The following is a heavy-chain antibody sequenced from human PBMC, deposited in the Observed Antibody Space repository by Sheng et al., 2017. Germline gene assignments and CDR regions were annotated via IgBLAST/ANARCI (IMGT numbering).Heavy chain of an antibody. CDR3: ARFSLIAARLDY. Sequence: QVQLQQWGAGLLKPSETLSLTCAVYGGSFSGYYWSWIRQPPGKGRGVDWGKSIIVEAPTTTRTLKSRVTISVDTSKNQFSLKLSSVTAADTAVYYCARFSLIAARLDYWGQGTLVTVSS. D-gene: IGHD6-6*01. CDR1: GGSFSGYY. V-gene: IGHV4-34*01. J-gene: IGHJ4*02. CDR2: SIIVEAP.